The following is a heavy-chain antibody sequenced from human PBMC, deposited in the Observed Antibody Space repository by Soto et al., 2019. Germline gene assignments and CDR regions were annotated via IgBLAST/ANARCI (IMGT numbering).Heavy chain of an antibody. D-gene: IGHD5-18*01. CDR3: ARARSRGYSYGLGPEYYYYYGMDV. Sequence: QVQLVESGGGVVQPGRSLRLSCAASGFTFSSYGMHWVRQAPGKGLEWVAVIWYDGSNKYYADSVKGRFTISRDNSKNTLYLQMNSLRAEDTAVYYCARARSRGYSYGLGPEYYYYYGMDVWGQGTTVTVSS. J-gene: IGHJ6*02. V-gene: IGHV3-33*01. CDR2: IWYDGSNK. CDR1: GFTFSSYG.